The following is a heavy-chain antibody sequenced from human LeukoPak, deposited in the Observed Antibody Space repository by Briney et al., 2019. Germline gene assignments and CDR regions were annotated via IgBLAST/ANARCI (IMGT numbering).Heavy chain of an antibody. Sequence: SQTLSLTCTVSGGSISSGSYYWSWIRQPAGKGLEWIGRIYTSGSTNYNPSLKSRVTISVDTSKNQFSLKLSSVTAADTAVYYCARGEGSSSFFDYWGQGTLVTVSS. CDR3: ARGEGSSSFFDY. J-gene: IGHJ4*02. D-gene: IGHD3-10*01. CDR1: GGSISSGSYY. CDR2: IYTSGST. V-gene: IGHV4-61*02.